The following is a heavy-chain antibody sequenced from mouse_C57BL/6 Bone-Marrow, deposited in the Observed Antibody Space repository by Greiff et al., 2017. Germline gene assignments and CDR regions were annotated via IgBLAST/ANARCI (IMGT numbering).Heavy chain of an antibody. D-gene: IGHD3-3*01. V-gene: IGHV3-6*01. CDR1: GYSITSGYY. CDR3: AREWLAWFAY. J-gene: IGHJ3*01. CDR2: ISYDGSN. Sequence: EVQRVESGPGLVKPSQSLSLTCSVTGYSITSGYYWNWIRQFPGNKLEWMGYISYDGSNNYNPSLKNRISITRDTSKNQFFLKLNSVTTEDTATYYCAREWLAWFAYWGQGTLVTVSA.